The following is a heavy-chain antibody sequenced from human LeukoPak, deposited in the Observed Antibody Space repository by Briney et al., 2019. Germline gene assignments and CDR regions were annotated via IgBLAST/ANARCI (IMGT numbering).Heavy chain of an antibody. D-gene: IGHD6-19*01. J-gene: IGHJ4*02. CDR2: ISGSGDST. CDR1: GFTFSDYA. V-gene: IGHV3-23*01. CDR3: AKGFTEGYSSGANDY. Sequence: GGSLRLSCVASGFTFSDYAMSWVRQAPGKGLEWVSIISGSGDSTYYADSVKGRFTISRDNSKNTLYLQMNSLRAEDTAVYYCAKGFTEGYSSGANDYWGQGTLVTVSS.